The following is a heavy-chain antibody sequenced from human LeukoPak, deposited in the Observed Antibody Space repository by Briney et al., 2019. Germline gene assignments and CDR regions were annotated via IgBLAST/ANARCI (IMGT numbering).Heavy chain of an antibody. J-gene: IGHJ4*02. V-gene: IGHV3-23*01. CDR1: GFTFSIYA. Sequence: GGSLRLSCAASGFTFSIYAMSWVRQAPGMGLQWVSSITSRGESTWYVDSVKGRFTITRDNSENTLYLQMHSLRAEDTAVYYCARDRPNYYGSDGHYYRRDGDYWGRGTLVSVSS. D-gene: IGHD3-22*01. CDR2: ITSRGEST. CDR3: ARDRPNYYGSDGHYYRRDGDY.